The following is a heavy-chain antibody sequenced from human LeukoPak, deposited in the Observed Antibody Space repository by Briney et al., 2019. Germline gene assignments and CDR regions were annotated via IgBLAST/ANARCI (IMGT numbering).Heavy chain of an antibody. CDR1: GGSISSSSYY. CDR2: IYYSGST. V-gene: IGHV4-39*01. CDR3: ARRAVTKSYYYYYGMDV. J-gene: IGHJ6*02. Sequence: NPSETLSLTCTVSGGSISSSSYYWGWIRQPPGKGLEWIGSIYYSGSTYYNPSLKSRVTISVDTSKIQFSLKLSSVTAADTAVYYCARRAVTKSYYYYYGMDVWGQGTTVTVSS. D-gene: IGHD4-17*01.